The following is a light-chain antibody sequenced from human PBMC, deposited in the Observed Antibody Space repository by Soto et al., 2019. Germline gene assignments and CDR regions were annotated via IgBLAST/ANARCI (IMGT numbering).Light chain of an antibody. CDR2: EVS. CDR1: SSGVGGYNY. J-gene: IGLJ1*01. V-gene: IGLV2-14*01. CDR3: SSYTSSSIDYV. Sequence: QSVLTQPASVSGSPGQSITISCTGTSSGVGGYNYVSWYQQHPGKAPKLMIHEVSNRPSGVSNRFSGSKSGNTASLTIAGLQAEDEADYYCSSYTSSSIDYVFGTGTKVTVL.